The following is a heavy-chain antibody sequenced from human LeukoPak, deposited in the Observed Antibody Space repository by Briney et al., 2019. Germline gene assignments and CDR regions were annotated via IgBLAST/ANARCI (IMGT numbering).Heavy chain of an antibody. CDR3: VRDSFDSTGQYYFDY. D-gene: IGHD3-22*01. V-gene: IGHV3-48*04. CDR1: GFTFSAHN. J-gene: IGHJ4*02. CDR2: IRGSGGTI. Sequence: GGSLRLSCAASGFTFSAHNMNWVRQAPGKGLEWLSFIRGSGGTIYYAASAKGRFTISRDNAKNSLYLQMNSLRAEDTALYYCVRDSFDSTGQYYFDYWGLGTLVTVSS.